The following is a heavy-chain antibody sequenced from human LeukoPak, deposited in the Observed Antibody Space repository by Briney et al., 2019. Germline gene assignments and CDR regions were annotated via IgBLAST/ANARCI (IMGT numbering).Heavy chain of an antibody. CDR2: ISYDGSNK. CDR3: AKGTIGGYSYGYLDY. D-gene: IGHD5-18*01. J-gene: IGHJ4*02. Sequence: RGSLRLSCAASGFTFSSYGMHWVRQAPGKGLEWVAVISYDGSNKYYADSVKGRFTISRDNSKNTLYLQMNSLRAEDTAVYYCAKGTIGGYSYGYLDYWGQGTLVTVSS. V-gene: IGHV3-30*18. CDR1: GFTFSSYG.